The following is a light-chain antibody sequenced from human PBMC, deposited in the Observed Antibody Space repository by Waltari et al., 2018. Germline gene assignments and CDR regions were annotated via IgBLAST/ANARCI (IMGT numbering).Light chain of an antibody. CDR1: QSVSRY. V-gene: IGKV3-20*01. CDR3: QKCGRIPAT. J-gene: IGKJ1*01. CDR2: DAS. Sequence: EIVLTQSPGTLSLSPGERATLSCRASQSVSRYLIWYQQKPGQAPRLLIYDASTRATGIPYRFSGSGSGTDFSLTISRLEPEDFAVYYCQKCGRIPATFGHGTKVEIK.